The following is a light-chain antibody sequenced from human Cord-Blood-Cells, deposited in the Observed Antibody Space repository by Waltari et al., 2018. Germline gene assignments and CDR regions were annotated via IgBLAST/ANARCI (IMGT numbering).Light chain of an antibody. V-gene: IGLV2-23*01. CDR1: SSDVGSYNL. CDR2: EDS. Sequence: QSALTQPASVSGSTGQSITISCTGTSSDVGSYNLVSWYQQHPGKAPKLMIYEDSKRPSGVSNRFSGSKSGNTASLTISGLQAEDEADYYCCSYAGSWVFGGGTKLTVL. CDR3: CSYAGSWV. J-gene: IGLJ3*02.